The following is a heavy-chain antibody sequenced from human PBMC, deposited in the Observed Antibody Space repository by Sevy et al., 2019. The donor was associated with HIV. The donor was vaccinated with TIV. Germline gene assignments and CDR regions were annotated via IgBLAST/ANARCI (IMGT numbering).Heavy chain of an antibody. CDR1: GFTFSSYS. J-gene: IGHJ4*02. D-gene: IGHD5-18*01. V-gene: IGHV3-48*02. CDR3: ARGGTWIQLWSQFDY. Sequence: GGSLRLSCAASGFTFSSYSMNWVRQAPGKGLEWVSYISSSSSTIYYADSVKGRFTISRDNAKNSLYLQMNSLRDEDTAGYYCARGGTWIQLWSQFDYWGQGTLVTVSS. CDR2: ISSSSSTI.